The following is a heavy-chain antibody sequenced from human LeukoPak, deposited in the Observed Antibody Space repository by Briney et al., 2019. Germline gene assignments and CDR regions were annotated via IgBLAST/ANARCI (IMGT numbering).Heavy chain of an antibody. Sequence: ASVKVSCKASRYTFTGYYMHWVRQAPGQGLEWMGWIATYNGGTDYAQKVQGRVTMTTDTSTSTAYMELRGLRSDDTAVYFCARVGGSYYDRSGYYPLDYWGQGTLVTVSS. CDR1: RYTFTGYY. CDR3: ARVGGSYYDRSGYYPLDY. J-gene: IGHJ4*02. CDR2: IATYNGGT. V-gene: IGHV1-18*04. D-gene: IGHD3-22*01.